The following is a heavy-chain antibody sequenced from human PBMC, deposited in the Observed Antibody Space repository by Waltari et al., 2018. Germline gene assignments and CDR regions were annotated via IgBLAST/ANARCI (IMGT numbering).Heavy chain of an antibody. Sequence: QVQLQESGPGLVKPSETLSLTCAVSGYSISSGSYWGWIRQPPGKGLEWIGSIYHSGSTYYNPSLKSRVTISVDTSKNQFSLKLSSVTAADTAVYYCARAHSVDTAMVTYWFDPWGQGTLVTVSS. CDR1: GYSISSGSY. D-gene: IGHD5-18*01. J-gene: IGHJ5*02. CDR2: IYHSGST. V-gene: IGHV4-38-2*01. CDR3: ARAHSVDTAMVTYWFDP.